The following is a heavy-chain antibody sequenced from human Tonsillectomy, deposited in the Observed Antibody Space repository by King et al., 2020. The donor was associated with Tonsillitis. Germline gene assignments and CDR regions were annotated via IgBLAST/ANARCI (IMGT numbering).Heavy chain of an antibody. D-gene: IGHD5-18*01. Sequence: VQLVESGGGLVQPGGSLRLSCAASGFTFSSYEMNWVRQAPGKGLEWVSYISSSGRTIYCADSVKGRFTISRDNAKNSLYLQMNSLRAEDTAVYYCARDRGGVQLWSHGYFDYWGQGTLVTVSS. V-gene: IGHV3-48*03. CDR3: ARDRGGVQLWSHGYFDY. J-gene: IGHJ4*02. CDR1: GFTFSSYE. CDR2: ISSSGRTI.